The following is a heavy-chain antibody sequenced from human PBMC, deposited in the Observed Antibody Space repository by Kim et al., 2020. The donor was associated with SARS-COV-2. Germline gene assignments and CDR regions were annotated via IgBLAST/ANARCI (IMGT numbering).Heavy chain of an antibody. Sequence: GGSLRLSCVASGFTFSSYAMSWVRQAPGKGLEWVSAVGRGADTHYADSVKGRFTISRDNSKSTLYLQMKSLRVEDTAVYYCAKPRPYVTTWSGGIEYWG. J-gene: IGHJ4*01. CDR1: GFTFSSYA. D-gene: IGHD3-10*01. V-gene: IGHV3-23*01. CDR3: AKPRPYVTTWSGGIEY. CDR2: VGRGADT.